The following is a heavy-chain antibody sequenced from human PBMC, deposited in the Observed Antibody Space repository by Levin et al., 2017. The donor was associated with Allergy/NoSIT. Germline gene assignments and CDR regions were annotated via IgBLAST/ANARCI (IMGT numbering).Heavy chain of an antibody. CDR2: IKQDGSDK. Sequence: GGSLRLSCAASGFTFSSYWMSWVRQAPGKGLEWVANIKQDGSDKYYVDSVKGRFTISRDNAKNSLYLQMNSLRVEDTAVYYCARTGHCGWYFDLWGRGTLVTVSS. J-gene: IGHJ2*01. CDR1: GFTFSSYW. V-gene: IGHV3-7*01. D-gene: IGHD2-21*01. CDR3: ARTGHCGWYFDL.